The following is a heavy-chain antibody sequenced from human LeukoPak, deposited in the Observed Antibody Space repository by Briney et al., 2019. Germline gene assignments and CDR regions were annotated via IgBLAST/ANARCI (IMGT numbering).Heavy chain of an antibody. CDR3: AKRQKYGDGCLDY. CDR1: GFTFSSYA. D-gene: IGHD5-24*01. J-gene: IGHJ4*02. Sequence: GGSLRLSCAASGFTFSSYAMSWVRQAPGKGLEWVSAISGNGDGTYYADSVKGRFTISRDNSKNTLFLQMNSLSAEDTAIYYCAKRQKYGDGCLDYWGQGTLVTVSS. CDR2: ISGNGDGT. V-gene: IGHV3-23*01.